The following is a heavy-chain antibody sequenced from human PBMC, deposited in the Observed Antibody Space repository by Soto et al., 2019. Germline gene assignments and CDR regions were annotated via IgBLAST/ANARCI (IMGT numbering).Heavy chain of an antibody. J-gene: IGHJ4*02. CDR1: GYTFTSYD. Sequence: ASVKVSCKASGYTFTSYDMNWVRQATGQGLEWMGWMNPNSGNTGYAQKFQGRVTMTRNTSISTAYMELSSLRSEDTAVYYCARVPSVLRFLEWLSDGSRYYFDYWGQGTLVTVSS. D-gene: IGHD3-3*01. V-gene: IGHV1-8*01. CDR3: ARVPSVLRFLEWLSDGSRYYFDY. CDR2: MNPNSGNT.